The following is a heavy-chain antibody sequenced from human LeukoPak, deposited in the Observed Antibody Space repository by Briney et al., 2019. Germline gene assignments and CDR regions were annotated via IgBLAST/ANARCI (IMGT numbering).Heavy chain of an antibody. CDR2: IKQDGSEK. CDR3: AREGGFLDY. J-gene: IGHJ4*01. V-gene: IGHV3-7*01. D-gene: IGHD3-10*01. CDR1: GFTFSNYW. Sequence: GGSLRLSCAASGFTFSNYWMTWVRQAPGKGLEWVANIKQDGSEKYYVDSVKGRFTISRDNAKNSLFLQRSRLRDEDTAVYFCAREGGFLDYWRQGTLLTVPS.